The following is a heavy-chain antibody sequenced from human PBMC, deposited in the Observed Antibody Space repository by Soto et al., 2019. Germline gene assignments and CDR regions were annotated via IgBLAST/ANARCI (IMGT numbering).Heavy chain of an antibody. CDR3: TTDPATMIVVDDY. D-gene: IGHD3-22*01. J-gene: IGHJ4*02. V-gene: IGHV3-15*01. CDR2: IKSKTDGGTT. CDR1: GFTFSTAG. Sequence: PVGAPRLSCAASGFTFSTAGMSCVRQAPWKGLEGVGRIKSKTDGGTTDYEAPVKGRFTISRDDSKNTLYLQMDSLKTEDTAVYYCTTDPATMIVVDDYWGQGTLVTVS.